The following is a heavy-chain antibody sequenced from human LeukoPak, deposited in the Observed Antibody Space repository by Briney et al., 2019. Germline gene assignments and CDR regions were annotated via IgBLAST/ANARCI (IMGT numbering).Heavy chain of an antibody. Sequence: SETLSLTCTVSGGSISSYYWSWIRQPPGKGLEWIGYTYYSGRTSYNPSLKSRVTISVDTSKNQFSLKLTSVTAADTAVYYCARESSGWYYFDYWGQGSLVTVSS. D-gene: IGHD6-19*01. CDR3: ARESSGWYYFDY. J-gene: IGHJ4*02. V-gene: IGHV4-59*01. CDR2: TYYSGRT. CDR1: GGSISSYY.